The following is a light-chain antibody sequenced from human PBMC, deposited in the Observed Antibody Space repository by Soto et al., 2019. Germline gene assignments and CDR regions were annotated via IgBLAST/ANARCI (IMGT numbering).Light chain of an antibody. CDR3: QQRSNWPPLT. J-gene: IGKJ4*01. CDR1: QSVSSN. CDR2: DAS. V-gene: IGKV3-11*01. Sequence: EIVLTQSPATLSLSPGERATLSCRASQSVSSNLAWYQQKPGQAPRLLIYDASNRATGIPARFSGSGSGTDFTLTISSLEPEDFAVYYCQQRSNWPPLTFGGGTKVDI.